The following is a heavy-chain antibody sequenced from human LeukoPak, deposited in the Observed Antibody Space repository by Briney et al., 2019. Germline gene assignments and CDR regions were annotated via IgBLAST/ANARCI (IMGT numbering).Heavy chain of an antibody. Sequence: SETLSLTCIVSGGSFSSYYWIWIRQPPGKGLEWIGEINQSGSTNYNPSLKSRVTISVDTSKSQFSLNLNSVTAADTAVYYCARHKAYGSGSYSPYYFDYWGQGTQVTVSS. CDR2: INQSGST. V-gene: IGHV4-34*01. CDR3: ARHKAYGSGSYSPYYFDY. CDR1: GGSFSSYY. J-gene: IGHJ4*02. D-gene: IGHD3-10*01.